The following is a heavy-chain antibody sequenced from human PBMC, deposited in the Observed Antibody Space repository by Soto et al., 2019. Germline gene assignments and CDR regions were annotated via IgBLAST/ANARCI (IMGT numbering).Heavy chain of an antibody. J-gene: IGHJ4*02. CDR3: ARGDVGSYSH. Sequence: QVQRVESGGGGVQPGRSLRLSCAASGFTFRTYAMHWVRQAPGKGLEWVALISYDGSNNKYYADSVKGRFTISRDNSKNTLYLQMNSLRTQDTAVYYCARGDVGSYSHWGQGILVTVSS. CDR2: ISYDGSNNK. V-gene: IGHV3-30*04. CDR1: GFTFRTYA. D-gene: IGHD1-26*01.